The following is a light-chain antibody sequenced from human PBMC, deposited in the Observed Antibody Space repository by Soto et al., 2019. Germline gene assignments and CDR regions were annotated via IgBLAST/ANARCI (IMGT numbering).Light chain of an antibody. J-gene: IGLJ2*01. V-gene: IGLV2-23*02. Sequence: QSVLTQPASVSGSPGQSITISCTGTSTDPATYDLVSWYQQHPGKAPQLIIHEVAKRPSGVSARFSGSQSGDTASLTISGLQAADEAYYYCCSRLFGGGTKLTVL. CDR2: EVA. CDR1: STDPATYDL. CDR3: CSRL.